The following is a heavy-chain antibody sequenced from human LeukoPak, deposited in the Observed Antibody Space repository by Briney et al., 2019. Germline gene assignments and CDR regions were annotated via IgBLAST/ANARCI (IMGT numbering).Heavy chain of an antibody. D-gene: IGHD2-21*02. Sequence: GASVKVSFKASGGTFSSYTISWVRQAPGQGVEWMGRIIPILGIANYAQKFQGRVTITADKSTSSAYMELSSLRSEDTAVYYCASHGQAYCGGDCYFDYWGQGTLVTVSS. CDR1: GGTFSSYT. J-gene: IGHJ4*02. CDR2: IIPILGIA. V-gene: IGHV1-69*02. CDR3: ASHGQAYCGGDCYFDY.